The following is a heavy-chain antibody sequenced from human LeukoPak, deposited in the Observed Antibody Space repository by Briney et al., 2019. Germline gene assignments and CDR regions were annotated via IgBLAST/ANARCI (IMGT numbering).Heavy chain of an antibody. D-gene: IGHD6-19*01. CDR1: GFTFSRYN. CDR3: ARDAQWLVPEGYYYYMDV. CDR2: ISSRSSYI. Sequence: PGGSLRLSCAGSGFTFSRYNMNWFRQAPGKGLERVSSISSRSSYIFYADSVKGRFTISRDNAKNSLYLQMNRLGAEDTAVYYCARDAQWLVPEGYYYYMDVWGKGTTVTVS. V-gene: IGHV3-21*01. J-gene: IGHJ6*03.